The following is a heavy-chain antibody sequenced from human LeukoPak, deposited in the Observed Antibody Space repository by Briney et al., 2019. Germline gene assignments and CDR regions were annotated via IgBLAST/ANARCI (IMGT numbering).Heavy chain of an antibody. J-gene: IGHJ4*02. CDR3: AKSIAVAGNY. Sequence: PGGSLRLSGAASGFTFSSYAMGWVGQAPGKGLEWVSAISGSSGSTYYADSVKGRFTISRGNSKNTLYLQMNSLRAEDTAVYYCAKSIAVAGNYWGQGTLVTVSS. CDR1: GFTFSSYA. V-gene: IGHV3-23*01. CDR2: ISGSSGST. D-gene: IGHD6-19*01.